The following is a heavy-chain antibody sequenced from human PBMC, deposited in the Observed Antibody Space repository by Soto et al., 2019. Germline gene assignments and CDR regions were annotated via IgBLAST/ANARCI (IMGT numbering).Heavy chain of an antibody. J-gene: IGHJ5*02. D-gene: IGHD1-26*01. V-gene: IGHV1-18*01. CDR3: ARVVGALGPWFDP. CDR1: GYNFNSYT. CDR2: ISAYNGNT. Sequence: QVQLVQSGAEVKKPGASVKVSCKASGYNFNSYTISWVRQAPGQGLEWMGRISAYNGNTNYAQKLQGRVTMTADTSTSTVYMELRSLRSDDTAVYHCARVVGALGPWFDPWGQGTLVTVSS.